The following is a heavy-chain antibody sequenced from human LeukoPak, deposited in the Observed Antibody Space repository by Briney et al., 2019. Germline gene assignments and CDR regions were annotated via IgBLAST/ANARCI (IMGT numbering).Heavy chain of an antibody. CDR1: GGSVSSGSFY. V-gene: IGHV4-61*01. J-gene: IGHJ3*01. D-gene: IGHD5-12*01. CDR2: VHTSGT. Sequence: PSETLSLTCTVSGGSVSSGSFYWSWIRQPPGKGLEYIGYVHTSGTDYNPSLRSRLSISVDTSENQLSLKLSSVTASDTAVYYCAADHGRYERAFGLWGQGTMVTVSS. CDR3: AADHGRYERAFGL.